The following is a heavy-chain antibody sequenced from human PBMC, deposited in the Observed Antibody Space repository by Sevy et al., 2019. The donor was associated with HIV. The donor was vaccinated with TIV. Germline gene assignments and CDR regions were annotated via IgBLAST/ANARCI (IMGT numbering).Heavy chain of an antibody. CDR1: GGSISSSSYY. Sequence: SETPSLTCTVSGGSISSSSYYWGWIRQPPGKGLEWIGSIYYSGSTYYNPSLKSRVTISVDTSKNQFSLKLSSVTAADTAVYYCARRRSSGYFDYWGQGTLVTVSS. V-gene: IGHV4-39*01. CDR3: ARRRSSGYFDY. D-gene: IGHD3-22*01. J-gene: IGHJ4*02. CDR2: IYYSGST.